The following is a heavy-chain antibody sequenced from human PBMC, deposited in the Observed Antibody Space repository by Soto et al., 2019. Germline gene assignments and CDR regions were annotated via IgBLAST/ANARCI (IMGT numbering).Heavy chain of an antibody. CDR3: ARDRPPGSLYGMDA. V-gene: IGHV1-18*01. CDR1: GYIFTTYG. J-gene: IGHJ6*02. CDR2: ISADSGYT. Sequence: QIQLVQFGGEVARPGASVTVSCEASGYIFTTYGLSWVRQTPAHGLEWMGWISADSGYTQYAQFFQGRVTMTRDTSRITGYMTLSDLTSDDTGIYYCARDRPPGSLYGMDAWGQGTAVTVSS.